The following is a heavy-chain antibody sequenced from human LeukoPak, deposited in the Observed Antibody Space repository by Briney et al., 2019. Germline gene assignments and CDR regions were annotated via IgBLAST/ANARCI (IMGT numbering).Heavy chain of an antibody. D-gene: IGHD1-1*01. CDR1: GGSISSYY. CDR3: ARGVRSQLYGMDV. CDR2: IYYSGST. V-gene: IGHV4-59*01. J-gene: IGHJ6*02. Sequence: SETLCLTCTVSGGSISSYYWSWIRQPPGKGLEWIGYIYYSGSTNYNPSLKSRVTISVDTSKNQFSLKLSSVTAADTAVYYCARGVRSQLYGMDVWGQGTTVTVSS.